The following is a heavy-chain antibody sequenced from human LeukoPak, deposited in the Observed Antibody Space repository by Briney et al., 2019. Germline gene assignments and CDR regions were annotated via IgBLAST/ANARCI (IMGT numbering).Heavy chain of an antibody. V-gene: IGHV1-8*02. CDR2: MNPNSGNT. D-gene: IGHD3-22*01. CDR1: GYTFTSYD. CDR3: ARGRSGYYLNAFDI. Sequence: GASVKVSCKASGYTFTSYDINWVRQATGQGLEWMGWMNPNSGNTGYAQKFQGRVTMTRNTSISTAYMELSSLRSEDTAVYYCARGRSGYYLNAFDIWGQGTMVTVSS. J-gene: IGHJ3*02.